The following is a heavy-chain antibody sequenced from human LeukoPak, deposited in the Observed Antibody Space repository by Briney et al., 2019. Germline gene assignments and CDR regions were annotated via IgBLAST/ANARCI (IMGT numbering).Heavy chain of an antibody. J-gene: IGHJ6*02. CDR3: ARDTGTYYDFWGSYLSYGMDV. V-gene: IGHV3-30-3*01. D-gene: IGHD3-3*01. CDR1: GIIFSGYA. Sequence: GGSLRLSCAASGIIFSGYAMHWVRQAPGKGLEWVAVTSYDGNNKYYAETVKGRFTISRDNSKNTIYLQMNSLRAEDTALYFCARDTGTYYDFWGSYLSYGMDVWGQGTTVAVSS. CDR2: TSYDGNNK.